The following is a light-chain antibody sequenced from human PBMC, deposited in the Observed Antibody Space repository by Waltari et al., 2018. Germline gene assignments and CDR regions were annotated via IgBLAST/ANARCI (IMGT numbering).Light chain of an antibody. CDR3: QQYYNTPPT. CDR1: QSVLYTSNNKNY. Sequence: DIVMTQSPDSLAVSLGERATINCKSSQSVLYTSNNKNYLAWYQQKPGQPPKLLISWASTRESGVPDRFSGSGSGTDFTHTISSLQAEDVAVYHCQQYYNTPPTFGQGTKVEIK. V-gene: IGKV4-1*01. J-gene: IGKJ1*01. CDR2: WAS.